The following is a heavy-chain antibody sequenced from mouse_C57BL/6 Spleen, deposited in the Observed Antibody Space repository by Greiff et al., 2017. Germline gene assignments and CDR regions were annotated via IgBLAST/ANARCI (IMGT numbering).Heavy chain of an antibody. CDR1: GYTFTSYW. V-gene: IGHV1-69*01. CDR2: IDPSDSYP. CDR3: AGGGDSSGGWFAD. D-gene: IGHD3-2*02. Sequence: FQLQQPGAELVMPGASVKLSCKASGYTFTSYWMHWVKQRPGQGLEWIGEIDPSDSYPTYNQTFKGKSTLTVDKSSSTAYMQLISQSAEDSVVYYCAGGGDSSGGWFADGGQGTLVTGSA. J-gene: IGHJ3*01.